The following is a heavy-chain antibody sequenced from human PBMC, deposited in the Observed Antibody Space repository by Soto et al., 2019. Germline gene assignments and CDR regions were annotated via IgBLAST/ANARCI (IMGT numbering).Heavy chain of an antibody. CDR1: GYTLTELS. V-gene: IGHV1-24*01. J-gene: IGHJ5*02. Sequence: ASVKVSCKVSGYTLTELSMHWVRQAPGKGLEWMGGFDPEDGETIYAQKFQGRVTMTEDTSTDTAYMELSSLRSEDTAVYYCATVPGKPPFNWFDPWGQGNLVTVSS. CDR2: FDPEDGET. CDR3: ATVPGKPPFNWFDP.